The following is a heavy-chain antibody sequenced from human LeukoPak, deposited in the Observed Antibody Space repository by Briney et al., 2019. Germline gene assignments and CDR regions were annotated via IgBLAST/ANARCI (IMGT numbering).Heavy chain of an antibody. D-gene: IGHD2-15*01. V-gene: IGHV3-21*01. CDR1: GYTFSNYN. CDR3: ARERDCSGGSCYMDY. Sequence: GGSLRLSCAASGYTFSNYNMNWVRQAPGKGLEWVSSISYSSSFIYYADSVKGRFTISRDNAENSLYLQMNSLRAEDTAVYYCARERDCSGGSCYMDYWGQGTLVTVSS. CDR2: ISYSSSFI. J-gene: IGHJ4*02.